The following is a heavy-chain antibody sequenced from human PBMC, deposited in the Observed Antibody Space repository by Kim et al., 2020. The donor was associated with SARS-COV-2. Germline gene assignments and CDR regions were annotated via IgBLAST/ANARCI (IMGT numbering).Heavy chain of an antibody. Sequence: SETLSLTCAVSGGSISSSNWWSWVRQPPGKGLEWIGEIYHSGSTNYNPSLKSRVTISVDKSKNQFSLKLSSVTAADTAVYYCARRGRYYYGSGSYYGREASDYWGQGTLVTVSS. CDR3: ARRGRYYYGSGSYYGREASDY. J-gene: IGHJ4*02. D-gene: IGHD3-10*01. CDR1: GGSISSSNW. CDR2: IYHSGST. V-gene: IGHV4-4*02.